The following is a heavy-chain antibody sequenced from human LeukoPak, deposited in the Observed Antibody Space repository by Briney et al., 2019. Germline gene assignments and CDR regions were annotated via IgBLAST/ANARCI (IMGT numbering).Heavy chain of an antibody. V-gene: IGHV4-4*07. CDR2: IYTSGST. D-gene: IGHD6-13*01. J-gene: IGHJ4*02. CDR1: GDSISSYY. Sequence: SETLSLTCTVAGDSISSYYGSWVRQPAGKGREWLGRIYTSGSTNYNPSLKSRVTMSVDTSKNQFSLKLSSVTAADMAVYYCARSGSSWYLSPFDYWGQGTLVTVSS. CDR3: ARSGSSWYLSPFDY.